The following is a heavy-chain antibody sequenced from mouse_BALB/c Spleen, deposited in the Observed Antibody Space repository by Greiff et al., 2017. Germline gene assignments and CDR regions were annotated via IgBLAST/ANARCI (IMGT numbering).Heavy chain of an antibody. CDR3: ARASPLIPYAMDY. D-gene: IGHD1-2*01. V-gene: IGHV5-4*02. Sequence: EVKLVESGGGLVKPGGSLKLSCAASGFTFSDYYMYWVRQTPEKRLEWVATISDGGSYTYYPDSVKGRFTISRDNAKNNLYLQMSSLKSEDTAMYYCARASPLIPYAMDYWGEGTSGTVAS. CDR1: GFTFSDYY. J-gene: IGHJ4*01. CDR2: ISDGGSYT.